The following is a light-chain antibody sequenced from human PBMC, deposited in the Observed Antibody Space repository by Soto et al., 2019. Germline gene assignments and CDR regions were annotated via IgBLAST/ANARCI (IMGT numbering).Light chain of an antibody. CDR1: QRVSSNY. V-gene: IGKV3-20*01. CDR2: GAS. J-gene: IGKJ3*01. Sequence: EIVLTQSPGALALSPGETATLSCRASQRVSSNYLSWYQQKPGQAPRLLIHGASIRATGIPDRFSGSGSGTDFTLTISRLEHEEFSVYYFQQYGSSPFTFGPGNKVDIK. CDR3: QQYGSSPFT.